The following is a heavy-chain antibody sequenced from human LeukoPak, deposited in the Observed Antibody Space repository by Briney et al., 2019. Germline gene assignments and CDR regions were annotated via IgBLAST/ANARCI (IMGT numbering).Heavy chain of an antibody. V-gene: IGHV5-51*01. CDR1: GYSFTTYW. J-gene: IGHJ4*02. D-gene: IGHD7-27*01. CDR2: IYPGDSDT. Sequence: GESLKISCKGSGYSFTTYWIGWVRQMPGKGLEWMGIIYPGDSDTRYSPSFQGQVTISADKSTSTAYLQWNSLKASDSAMYFCARRKLGTPGRFDYWGQGTLVTVSS. CDR3: ARRKLGTPGRFDY.